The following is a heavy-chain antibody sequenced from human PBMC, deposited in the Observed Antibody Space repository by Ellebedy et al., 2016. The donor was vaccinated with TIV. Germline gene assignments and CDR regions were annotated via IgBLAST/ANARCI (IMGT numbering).Heavy chain of an antibody. J-gene: IGHJ4*02. D-gene: IGHD6-19*01. CDR3: AKDRFSSAWYGGYFDY. CDR1: GFAFRHYA. Sequence: PGGSLRLSCAAPGFAFRHYAMTWVRQAPGKGLEWVSAISGRGDSPHYADSVKGRFTISRDTSKNTLYLKMNSLRAEDTAVYYCAKDRFSSAWYGGYFDYWGQGTLVTVSS. CDR2: ISGRGDSP. V-gene: IGHV3-23*01.